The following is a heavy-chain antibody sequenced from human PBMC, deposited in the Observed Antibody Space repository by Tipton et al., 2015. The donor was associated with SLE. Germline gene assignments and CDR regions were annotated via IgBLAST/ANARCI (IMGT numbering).Heavy chain of an antibody. V-gene: IGHV3-23*01. CDR3: AKDEGGHSYGYAFDY. J-gene: IGHJ4*02. CDR2: ISDTAYYT. Sequence: GSLRLSCTASGFIFSNYAMSWVRQAPGKGLEWVSAISDTAYYTNYADSVKGRFTISRDNSRNTLSLEMNSLRAEDTAVYYCAKDEGGHSYGYAFDYWGQGTLVTVSS. D-gene: IGHD5-18*01. CDR1: GFIFSNYA.